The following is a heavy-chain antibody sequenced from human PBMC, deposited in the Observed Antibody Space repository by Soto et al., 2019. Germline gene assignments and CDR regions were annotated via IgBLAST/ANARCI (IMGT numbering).Heavy chain of an antibody. V-gene: IGHV4-38-2*02. CDR1: GYSISSGYY. D-gene: IGHD3-22*01. CDR2: IYHSGST. CDR3: ARDIGMIVVHNAFDI. Sequence: PSETLSLTCAVSGYSISSGYYRGWIRQPPGKGLEWIGSIYHSGSTYYNPSLKSRVTISVDTSKNQFSLKLSSVTAADTAVYYCARDIGMIVVHNAFDIWGQGTMVTVSS. J-gene: IGHJ3*02.